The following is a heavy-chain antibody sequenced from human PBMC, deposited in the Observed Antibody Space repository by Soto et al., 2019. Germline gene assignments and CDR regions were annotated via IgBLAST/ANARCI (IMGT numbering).Heavy chain of an antibody. CDR3: ARDTSEEYDYGDYSRNLYYYHYGMDV. Sequence: GGSLRLSCAASGFTFSSYAMHWVRQAPGKGLEWVAVISYDGSNKYYADSVKGRFTISRDNSKNTLYLQMNSLRAEDTAVYYCARDTSEEYDYGDYSRNLYYYHYGMDVWGQGTTVTVSS. CDR1: GFTFSSYA. V-gene: IGHV3-30-3*01. CDR2: ISYDGSNK. D-gene: IGHD4-17*01. J-gene: IGHJ6*02.